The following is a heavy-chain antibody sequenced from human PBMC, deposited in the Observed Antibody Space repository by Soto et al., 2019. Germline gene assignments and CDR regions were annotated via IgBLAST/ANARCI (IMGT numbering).Heavy chain of an antibody. V-gene: IGHV3-23*01. Sequence: EVQLLESGGDVVRPGGSLRLSCAASGFTFSSYAMGWVRQAPGKGLEWVAGVSRAGTYTFYADSVRGRFSISRDNSRDTVDLHMNALGGDHTAVYFCVKYTVTEDLGESWGQGTLVSVSS. J-gene: IGHJ5*02. CDR2: VSRAGTYT. CDR1: GFTFSSYA. CDR3: VKYTVTEDLGES. D-gene: IGHD3-16*01.